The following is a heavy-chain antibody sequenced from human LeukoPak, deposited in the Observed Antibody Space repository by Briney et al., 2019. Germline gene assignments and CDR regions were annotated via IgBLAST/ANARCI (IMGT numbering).Heavy chain of an antibody. J-gene: IGHJ4*02. V-gene: IGHV3-30*02. Sequence: PGRSLRLSWVAAGFTFTSYGTHWVRHPPSKGLEWVALIRHEGNDKNYTETVKGRLTTSRVNSKNTIYKQMTTLMSEDPAINYCVKDYGKYQILERATFDFWGQGALISVSS. CDR1: GFTFTSYG. CDR3: VKDYGKYQILERATFDF. CDR2: IRHEGNDK. D-gene: IGHD5-24*01.